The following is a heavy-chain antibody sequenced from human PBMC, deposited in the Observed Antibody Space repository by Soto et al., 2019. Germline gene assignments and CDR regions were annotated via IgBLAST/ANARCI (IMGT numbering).Heavy chain of an antibody. CDR3: ATSRYGSGSWFWFDP. CDR1: GGSVSSGSYY. J-gene: IGHJ5*02. D-gene: IGHD3-10*01. V-gene: IGHV4-61*01. CDR2: IYYSGST. Sequence: SETLSLTCTVSGGSVSSGSYYWSWIRQPPGKGLEWIGYIYYSGSTNYNPSLKSRVTISVDTSKNQFSLKLSSVTAADTAVYYCATSRYGSGSWFWFDPWGQGTLVTVS.